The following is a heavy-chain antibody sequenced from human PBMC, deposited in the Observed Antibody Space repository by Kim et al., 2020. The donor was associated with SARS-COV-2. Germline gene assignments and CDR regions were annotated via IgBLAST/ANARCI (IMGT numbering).Heavy chain of an antibody. J-gene: IGHJ4*01. CDR1: GGSISSGAYF. Sequence: SETLSLTCSVSGGSISSGAYFWSWLRQQPGMGLEWIGSLFIGGRTHANPSLKSRLAISVDTSKNQFSLTLRSVTAADTPIYYCASAIAGYASTWYIDYF. V-gene: IGHV4-31*03. D-gene: IGHD5-12*01. CDR2: LFIGGRT. CDR3: ASAIAGYASTWYIDYF.